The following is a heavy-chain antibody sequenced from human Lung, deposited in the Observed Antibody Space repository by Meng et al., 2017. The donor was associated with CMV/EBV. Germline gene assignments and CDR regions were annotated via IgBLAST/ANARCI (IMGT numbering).Heavy chain of an antibody. J-gene: IGHJ4*02. D-gene: IGHD3-10*01. Sequence: SVXVSXKASGGTFSNSAIDWVRQAPGQGLEWMGRIIPILDIPNYAQRFLGRVTITADESTNTAHMELSGLRSDDTAVYYCVMPPGLTMVRGVVLTDYWVQGTXVTVSS. CDR3: VMPPGLTMVRGVVLTDY. V-gene: IGHV1-69*10. CDR1: GGTFSNSA. CDR2: IIPILDIP.